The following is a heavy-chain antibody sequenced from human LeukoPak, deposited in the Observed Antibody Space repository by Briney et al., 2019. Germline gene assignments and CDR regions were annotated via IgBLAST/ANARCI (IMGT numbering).Heavy chain of an antibody. CDR3: ARHKRELRYFDWLSTIFDY. D-gene: IGHD3-9*01. CDR2: IYYSGST. CDR1: GGSISSSSYY. J-gene: IGHJ4*02. V-gene: IGHV4-39*01. Sequence: SETLSLTCTVSGGSISSSSYYWGWIRQPPGKGLEWIGSIYYSGSTYYNPSLKSRVTISVDTSKNQFSLKLSSVTAADTAVYYCARHKRELRYFDWLSTIFDYWGQGTLVTVSS.